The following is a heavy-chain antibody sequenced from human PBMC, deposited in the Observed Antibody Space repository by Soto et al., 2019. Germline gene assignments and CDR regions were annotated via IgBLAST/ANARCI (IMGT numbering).Heavy chain of an antibody. Sequence: PGGSLRLSCAASGFTFSSYSMNWVRQAPGKGLEWVAVISYDGSNKYYADSVKGRFTISRDNSKNTLYLQMNSLRAEDTAVYYCAKDLAGYCSGGSCPLWFHPWGQGTLVTVSS. J-gene: IGHJ5*02. D-gene: IGHD2-15*01. CDR3: AKDLAGYCSGGSCPLWFHP. CDR2: ISYDGSNK. V-gene: IGHV3-30*18. CDR1: GFTFSSYS.